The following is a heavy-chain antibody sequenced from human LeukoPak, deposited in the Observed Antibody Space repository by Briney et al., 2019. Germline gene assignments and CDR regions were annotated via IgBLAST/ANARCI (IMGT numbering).Heavy chain of an antibody. Sequence: PGGSLRLSCAASGFTVSSNYMSWVRQAPGKGLEWVSVIYSGGSTYYADSVKGRFTISRDNSKSTLYLQMNSLRAEDTALYYCARERPGMVYMDVWGKGTTVSVSS. J-gene: IGHJ6*03. CDR1: GFTVSSNY. D-gene: IGHD2-8*01. CDR2: IYSGGST. V-gene: IGHV3-53*01. CDR3: ARERPGMVYMDV.